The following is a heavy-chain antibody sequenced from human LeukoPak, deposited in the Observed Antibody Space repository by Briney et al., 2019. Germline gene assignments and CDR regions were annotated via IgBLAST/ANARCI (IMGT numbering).Heavy chain of an antibody. CDR2: IIPIFGTA. J-gene: IGHJ4*02. CDR1: GYTFTSYG. V-gene: IGHV1-69*06. CDR3: ARGRIAAAGTTLVDY. Sequence: SVKVSCKASGYTFTSYGISWVRQAPGQGLEWMGGIIPIFGTANYAQKFQGRVTITADKSTSTAYMELSSLRSEDTAVYYCARGRIAAAGTTLVDYWGQGTLVTVSS. D-gene: IGHD6-13*01.